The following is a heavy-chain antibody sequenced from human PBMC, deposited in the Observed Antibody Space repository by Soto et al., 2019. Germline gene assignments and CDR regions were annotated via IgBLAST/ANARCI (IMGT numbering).Heavy chain of an antibody. D-gene: IGHD5-18*01. CDR3: ARPVYSYGWGSFGY. CDR2: INPSDVTT. CDR1: GYTFTSRY. V-gene: IGHV1-46*01. Sequence: GASVKVSCKASGYTFTSRYMHWVRQAPGQGLEWMGIINPSDVTTTYAQKFQGRVSMTRDKSTSTLYMELSSLKASDTAMYYCARPVYSYGWGSFGYWGQGTLVTVSS. J-gene: IGHJ4*02.